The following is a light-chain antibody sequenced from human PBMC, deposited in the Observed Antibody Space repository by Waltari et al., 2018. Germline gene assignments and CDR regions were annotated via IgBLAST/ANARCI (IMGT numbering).Light chain of an antibody. V-gene: IGLV4-69*01. CDR1: SGHSSYA. CDR3: QTWGTGIQV. J-gene: IGLJ2*01. Sequence: QLVLTQSPSASASLGASVKLTCTLSSGHSSYAIAWHQQQPEKGPRYLMKLNSDGSPSKGDGIPERFSGASSGAERYLTLSSLQSEDEADYYCQTWGTGIQVFGGGTKLTVL. CDR2: LNSDGSP.